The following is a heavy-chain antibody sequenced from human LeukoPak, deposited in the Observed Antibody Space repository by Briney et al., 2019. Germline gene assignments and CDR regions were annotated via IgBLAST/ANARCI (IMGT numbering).Heavy chain of an antibody. CDR1: GYTFTSYG. Sequence: AAVKVSCKASGYTFTSYGISWVRQAPGQGLEWMGWISAYNGNTNYTQKLQGRATMTTDTSTSTAYMELRSLRSDDTAVYYCARFLLRGYYIDAFDIWGQGTMVTVSS. J-gene: IGHJ3*02. CDR2: ISAYNGNT. D-gene: IGHD3-22*01. V-gene: IGHV1-18*01. CDR3: ARFLLRGYYIDAFDI.